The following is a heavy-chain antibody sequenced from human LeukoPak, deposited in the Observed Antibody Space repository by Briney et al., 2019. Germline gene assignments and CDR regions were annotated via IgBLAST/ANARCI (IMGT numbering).Heavy chain of an antibody. Sequence: GASVKVSCKTSGYSFTGYYMHWVRQGPGQGLERMGWINPNSGGTNYAQKSKGRVTMTMDTSIKTVYMELSNLRSDDTAVFYCVRMGYTYGYGDYWGQGTLVTVSS. V-gene: IGHV1-2*02. J-gene: IGHJ4*02. CDR2: INPNSGGT. D-gene: IGHD5-18*01. CDR3: VRMGYTYGYGDY. CDR1: GYSFTGYY.